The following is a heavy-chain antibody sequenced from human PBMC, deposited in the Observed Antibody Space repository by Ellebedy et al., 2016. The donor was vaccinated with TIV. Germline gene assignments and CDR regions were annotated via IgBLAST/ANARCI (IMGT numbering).Heavy chain of an antibody. CDR2: IHHSGST. Sequence: MPSETLSLTCNVSGYFISSGHYWGWIRQAPGKGLEWIGSIHHSGSTYYNSSLESRVTISVDTSKNQFYLELSAVTAADTAIYYRARGFTYGSGSSSMGGDWGQGTLVTVSS. D-gene: IGHD3-10*01. J-gene: IGHJ4*02. V-gene: IGHV4-38-2*02. CDR3: ARGFTYGSGSSSMGGD. CDR1: GYFISSGHY.